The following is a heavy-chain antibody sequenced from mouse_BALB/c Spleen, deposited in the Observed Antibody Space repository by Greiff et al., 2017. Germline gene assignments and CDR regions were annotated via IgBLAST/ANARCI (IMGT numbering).Heavy chain of an antibody. CDR2: IWAGGST. J-gene: IGHJ4*01. D-gene: IGHD3-3*01. CDR1: GFSLTSYG. V-gene: IGHV2-9*02. Sequence: VKVVESGPGLVAPSQSLSITCTVSGFSLTSYGVHWVRQPPGKGLEWLGVIWAGGSTNYNSALMSRLSISKDNSKSQVFLKLNSLQTDDTATYYCAKNPRWGCYAMDYWGQGTSVTVSS. CDR3: AKNPRWGCYAMDY.